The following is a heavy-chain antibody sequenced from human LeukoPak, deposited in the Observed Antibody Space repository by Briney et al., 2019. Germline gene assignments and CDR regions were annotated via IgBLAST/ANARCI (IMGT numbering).Heavy chain of an antibody. Sequence: SETLSLTCTVSGGSISSYYWSWIRQPPGKGLEWIGYIYNSGSTNYNPSLKSRVTISIDTSKNQFSLKLSSVTAADTAVYYCARDQGYSYGHFDYWGQGTLVTASS. J-gene: IGHJ4*02. V-gene: IGHV4-59*01. CDR1: GGSISSYY. CDR3: ARDQGYSYGHFDY. D-gene: IGHD5-18*01. CDR2: IYNSGST.